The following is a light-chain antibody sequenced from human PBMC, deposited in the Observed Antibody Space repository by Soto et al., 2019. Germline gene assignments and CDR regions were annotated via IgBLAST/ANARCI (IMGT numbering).Light chain of an antibody. CDR3: LQDYNYPRT. CDR2: AAS. J-gene: IGKJ1*01. CDR1: QGIRND. Sequence: AIQMTQSPSSLSASVGDRVTITCRASQGIRNDLGWYQEKPGKAPKLLIYAASSIQSGVSSRVSGSGSGTEFTLTISSLQPEDFATYYCLQDYNYPRTFGQGTKVEIK. V-gene: IGKV1-6*01.